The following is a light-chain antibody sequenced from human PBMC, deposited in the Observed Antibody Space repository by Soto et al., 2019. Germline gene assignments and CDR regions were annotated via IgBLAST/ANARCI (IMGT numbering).Light chain of an antibody. CDR1: QNLNTD. V-gene: IGKV3-15*01. CDR2: RAS. Sequence: EILMTQSPATVSVSPGETATLSCRASQNLNTDLAWYQVKPGQAPRLLIYRASTRASGVPARFSGSGSGTDFTLTISSLEPADSAVYYCQQRIKWPITFGQGTRLEIK. CDR3: QQRIKWPIT. J-gene: IGKJ5*01.